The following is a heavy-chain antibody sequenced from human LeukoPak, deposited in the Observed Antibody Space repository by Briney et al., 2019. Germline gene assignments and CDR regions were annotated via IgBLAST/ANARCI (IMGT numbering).Heavy chain of an antibody. CDR1: GGSFSGYH. D-gene: IGHD2-8*01. CDR2: INHSGST. CDR3: ARDGAYYEFDY. V-gene: IGHV4-34*01. J-gene: IGHJ4*02. Sequence: PSETLSLTCAVYGGSFSGYHWSWIRQPPGKGLEWIGEINHSGSTNYNPSLKSRVTISVDTSKNQFSLKLSSVTAADTAMYYCARDGAYYEFDYWGQGTLVTVSS.